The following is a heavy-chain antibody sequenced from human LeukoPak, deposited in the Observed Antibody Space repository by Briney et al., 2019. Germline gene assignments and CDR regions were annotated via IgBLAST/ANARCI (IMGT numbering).Heavy chain of an antibody. CDR2: IYYSGST. CDR3: ARDLRGWKRYYYYYMDV. CDR1: GGSISSSSYY. D-gene: IGHD6-19*01. J-gene: IGHJ6*03. V-gene: IGHV4-39*07. Sequence: SSETLSLTCTVSGGSISSSSYYWGWIRQPPGKGLEWIGSIYYSGSTYYNPSLKSRVTISVDTSKNQFSLKLSSVTAADTAVYYCARDLRGWKRYYYYYMDVWGKGTTVTVSS.